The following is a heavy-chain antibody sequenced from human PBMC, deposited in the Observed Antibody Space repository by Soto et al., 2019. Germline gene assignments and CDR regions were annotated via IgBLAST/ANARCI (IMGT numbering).Heavy chain of an antibody. CDR2: INPSGGST. CDR3: ARHIAAQAFYYYYGIDV. D-gene: IGHD6-6*01. J-gene: IGHJ6*02. V-gene: IGHV1-46*01. CDR1: GYTFTSYY. Sequence: ASVKVSCKASGYTFTSYYMHWVRQAPGQGLEWMGIINPSGGSTSYAQKFQGRVTMTRDTSTSTVYMELSSLRSEDTAVYYCARHIAAQAFYYYYGIDVWGQGTTVTVYS.